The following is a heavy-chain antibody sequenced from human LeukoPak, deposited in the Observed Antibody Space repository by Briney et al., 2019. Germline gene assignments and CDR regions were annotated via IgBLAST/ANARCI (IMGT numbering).Heavy chain of an antibody. CDR2: ISGSGGST. D-gene: IGHD6-19*01. CDR1: GFTFSSYA. CDR3: ARLRAWLVRDGD. Sequence: GGSLRLSCAASGFTFSSYAMSWVRQAPGKGLEWVSTISGSGGSTYYADSVKGRFTISRDNAKPSLYLQMNSLKADDPAVYYCARLRAWLVRDGDRGQGTLVTVSS. V-gene: IGHV3-23*01. J-gene: IGHJ4*02.